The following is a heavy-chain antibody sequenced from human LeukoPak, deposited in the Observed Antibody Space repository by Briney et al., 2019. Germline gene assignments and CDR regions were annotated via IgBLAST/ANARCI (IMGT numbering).Heavy chain of an antibody. Sequence: SETLSLTCAVYGGSFSDYYWSWVRQAPGKGLEWIGEINHSGSTNYNPSLKSRVAMSVDTSKNQFSLKLTSVTAADTAVYYCARVGHSDISGYYIAYRGQGTLVTVSS. CDR3: ARVGHSDISGYYIAY. CDR2: INHSGST. V-gene: IGHV4-34*01. J-gene: IGHJ4*02. CDR1: GGSFSDYY. D-gene: IGHD3-22*01.